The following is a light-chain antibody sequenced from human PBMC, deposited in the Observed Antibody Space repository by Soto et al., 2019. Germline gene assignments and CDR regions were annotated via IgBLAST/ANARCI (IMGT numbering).Light chain of an antibody. J-gene: IGKJ1*01. CDR1: QSVSNN. V-gene: IGKV3-15*01. CDR3: QQYNNWWP. Sequence: EIVMTQSPATLSVSPGERATLSCRASQSVSNNLAWYQKKPGQAPRLLIYGASTRATGIPARFSGSGSGTEFTLTISSLQSEDFAFYYCQQYNNWWPFRQGTRVAIK. CDR2: GAS.